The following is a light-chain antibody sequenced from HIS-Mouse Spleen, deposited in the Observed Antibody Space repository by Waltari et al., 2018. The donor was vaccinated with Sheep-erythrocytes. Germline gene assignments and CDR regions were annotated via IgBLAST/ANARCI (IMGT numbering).Light chain of an antibody. CDR3: QAWDSSTAV. CDR1: KLGDKY. J-gene: IGLJ2*01. CDR2: QDS. V-gene: IGLV3-1*01. Sequence: SYELTQPPSVSVSPVQTASIPCSGDKLGDKYACWYQQKPGQSPVLVIYQDSKRPSGIPERFSGSNSGNKATLTISGTQAMDEADYYCQAWDSSTAVFGGGTKLTVL.